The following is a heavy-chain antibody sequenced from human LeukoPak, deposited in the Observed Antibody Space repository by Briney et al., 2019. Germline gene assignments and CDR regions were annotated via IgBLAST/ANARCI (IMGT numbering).Heavy chain of an antibody. V-gene: IGHV3-23*01. CDR3: AKDQGRYSILYYYMDV. CDR1: GFTFSSSA. Sequence: PGGSLRLSCAAPGFTFSSSAMSWVRQAPGKGRGWVSATSGSGGSTYYADSVKGRFTISRDNSKNTLYLQMNSLRAEDTAVYCCAKDQGRYSILYYYMDVWGKGTTVTVSS. J-gene: IGHJ6*03. D-gene: IGHD6-13*01. CDR2: TSGSGGST.